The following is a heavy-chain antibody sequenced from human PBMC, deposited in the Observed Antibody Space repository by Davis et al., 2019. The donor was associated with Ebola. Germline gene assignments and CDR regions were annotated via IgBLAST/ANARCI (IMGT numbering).Heavy chain of an antibody. D-gene: IGHD3-3*01. V-gene: IGHV4-31*03. CDR3: ARCDWSGYYGNWFDP. CDR1: GGSISSGGYY. J-gene: IGHJ5*02. Sequence: LRLSCTVSGGSISSGGYYWSWIRQHPGKGLEWIGYIYYSGSTYYNPSLKSRVTISVDTSKNQFSLKLSSVTAADTAVYYCARCDWSGYYGNWFDPWGQGTLVTVSS. CDR2: IYYSGST.